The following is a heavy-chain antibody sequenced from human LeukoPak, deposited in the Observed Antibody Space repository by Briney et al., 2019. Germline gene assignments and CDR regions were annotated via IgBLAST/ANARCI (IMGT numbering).Heavy chain of an antibody. CDR2: IRYDGSNK. CDR3: AKEPAQIAVATSDY. V-gene: IGHV3-30*02. J-gene: IGHJ4*02. CDR1: GFTFSSYE. D-gene: IGHD6-19*01. Sequence: GGSLRLSCAASGFTFSSYEMNWVRQAPGKGLEWVAFIRYDGSNKYYADSVKGRFTISRDNSKNTLYLQMNSLRAEDTAVYYCAKEPAQIAVATSDYWGQGTLVTVSS.